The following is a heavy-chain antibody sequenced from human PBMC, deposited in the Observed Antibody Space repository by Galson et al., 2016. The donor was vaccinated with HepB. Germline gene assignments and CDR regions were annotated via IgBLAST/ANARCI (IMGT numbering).Heavy chain of an antibody. J-gene: IGHJ6*02. Sequence: SLRLSCAASGFTFTSYVLSWVRQAPGKGLQWVSSISGTGESTFYADSVKGRFTISRDKSKNTLYLQMNSLRAEDTAVYYCAKSIRGDDYYPFYYYSMDVWGQGTTVTVSS. CDR1: GFTFTSYV. V-gene: IGHV3-23*01. CDR2: ISGTGEST. CDR3: AKSIRGDDYYPFYYYSMDV. D-gene: IGHD3-10*01.